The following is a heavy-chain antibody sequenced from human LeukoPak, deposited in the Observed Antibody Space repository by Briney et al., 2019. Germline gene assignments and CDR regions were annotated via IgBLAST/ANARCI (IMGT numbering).Heavy chain of an antibody. D-gene: IGHD7-27*01. Sequence: PGGSLRLSCAASGFTFSSYGMHWVRQAPGKGLEWVAVIWYDGSNKYYADSVKGRFSISRDNSKNTLYLQMSGLRDEDTAVYYCAKDGPNWGGAFDCWGQGTLVTVSS. CDR2: IWYDGSNK. CDR3: AKDGPNWGGAFDC. CDR1: GFTFSSYG. J-gene: IGHJ4*02. V-gene: IGHV3-33*06.